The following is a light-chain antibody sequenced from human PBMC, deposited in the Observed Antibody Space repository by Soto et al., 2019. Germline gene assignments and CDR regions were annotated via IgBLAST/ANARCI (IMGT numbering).Light chain of an antibody. CDR2: GAS. J-gene: IGKJ3*01. CDR1: QSVSSSY. CDR3: QQISSSPLFT. V-gene: IGKV3-20*01. Sequence: EIVLTQSPGTLSLCPGERATLSCRASQSVSSSYLAWYQQKPGQAPRLLIYGASSRATGIPDRFSGSGSGTDVTVTLSRLEPEEFEVYYCQQISSSPLFTFGHGNKVDVK.